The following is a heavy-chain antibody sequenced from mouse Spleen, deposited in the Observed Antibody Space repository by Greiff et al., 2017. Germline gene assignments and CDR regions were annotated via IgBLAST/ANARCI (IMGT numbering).Heavy chain of an antibody. CDR1: GYTFTDYY. D-gene: IGHD4-1*01. CDR3: AREEGLGRGAMDY. CDR2: INPYNGGT. J-gene: IGHJ4*01. Sequence: VQLQQSGPVLVKPGASVKMSCKASGYTFTDYYMNWVKQSHGKSLEWIGVINPYNGGTSYNQKFKGKATLTVDKSSSTAYMELNSLTSEDSAVYYCAREEGLGRGAMDYWGQGTSVTVSS. V-gene: IGHV1-19*01.